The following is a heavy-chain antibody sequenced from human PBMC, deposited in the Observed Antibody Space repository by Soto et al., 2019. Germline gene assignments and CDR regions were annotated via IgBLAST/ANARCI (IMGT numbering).Heavy chain of an antibody. CDR3: ARHYASVYSSSSLLDY. V-gene: IGHV4-39*01. Sequence: QLQLQESGPGLVKPSETLSLTCTVSGGSISSSSYYWGWIRQPPGKGLEWIGSIYYSGSTYYNPSLKSRVTISVDTSKNPFSLKLSSVTAADTAVYYCARHYASVYSSSSLLDYWGQGTLVTVSS. D-gene: IGHD6-6*01. CDR1: GGSISSSSYY. J-gene: IGHJ4*02. CDR2: IYYSGST.